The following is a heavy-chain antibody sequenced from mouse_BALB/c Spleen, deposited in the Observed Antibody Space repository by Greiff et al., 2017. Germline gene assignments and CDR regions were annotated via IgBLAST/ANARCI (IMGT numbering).Heavy chain of an antibody. V-gene: IGHV5-12-1*01. CDR1: GFAFSSYD. CDR2: ISSGGGST. Sequence: EVQLVESGGGLVKPGGSLKLSCAASGFAFSSYDMSWVRQTPEKRLEWVAYISSGGGSTYYPDTVKGRFTISRDNAKNTLYLQMSSLKSEDTAMYYCAREEGYAWFAYWGQGTLVTVSA. CDR3: AREEGYAWFAY. D-gene: IGHD3-1*01. J-gene: IGHJ3*01.